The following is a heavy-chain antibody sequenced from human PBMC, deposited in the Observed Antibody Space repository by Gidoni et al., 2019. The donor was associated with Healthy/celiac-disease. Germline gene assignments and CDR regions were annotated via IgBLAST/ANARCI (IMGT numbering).Heavy chain of an antibody. Sequence: QVQLVESGGGVVQPGRSLSLSCAASGFTLSSYGMHWVRQAPGKGLEWVAVIWYDGSNKYYADSVKGRFTISRDNSKNTLYLQMNSLRAEDTAVYYCARDPVVVPAAMPYNWFDPWGQGTLVTVSS. CDR1: GFTLSSYG. CDR2: IWYDGSNK. J-gene: IGHJ5*02. V-gene: IGHV3-33*01. D-gene: IGHD2-2*01. CDR3: ARDPVVVPAAMPYNWFDP.